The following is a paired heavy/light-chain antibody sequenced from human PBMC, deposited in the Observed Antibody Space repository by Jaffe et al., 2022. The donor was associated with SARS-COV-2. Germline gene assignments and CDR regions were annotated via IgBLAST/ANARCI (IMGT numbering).Light chain of an antibody. CDR2: VAS. Sequence: DIQMTQSPSSLSASVGDRVTITCRASQAITNYLNWYQQKPGKAPKVLIYVASNLQSGVPSRFSGSGSGTDFTLTISSLQPEDFATYYCQQNYNTPFTFGGGTKVEIK. CDR1: QAITNY. J-gene: IGKJ4*01. CDR3: QQNYNTPFT. V-gene: IGKV1-39*01.
Heavy chain of an antibody. CDR2: INAANGDT. Sequence: QVQLVQSGTEVKEPGASVKVSCKASGYTFTTYAIHWVRQAPGQRLEWMGWINAANGDTRYAQKFQDRLTITMDTSASTAYMDLSSLRSEDTAMYHCVKDGAVATTPANWFDPWGQGTLVTVSS. CDR3: VKDGAVATTPANWFDP. V-gene: IGHV1-3*01. D-gene: IGHD5-12*01. CDR1: GYTFTTYA. J-gene: IGHJ5*02.